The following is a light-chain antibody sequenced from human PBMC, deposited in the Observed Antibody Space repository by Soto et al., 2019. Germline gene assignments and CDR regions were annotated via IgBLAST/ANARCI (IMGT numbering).Light chain of an antibody. CDR1: QSVGSSY. V-gene: IGKV3-20*01. Sequence: EIVLTQSPATLSLSPGERAALSCGASQSVGSSYLAWYQQKPGQAPRLLIYGASSRATGIPDRFSGSGSGTDFTLTISRLEPEDFAVYYCQQYVSSQITFGQGTRLEIK. CDR2: GAS. CDR3: QQYVSSQIT. J-gene: IGKJ5*01.